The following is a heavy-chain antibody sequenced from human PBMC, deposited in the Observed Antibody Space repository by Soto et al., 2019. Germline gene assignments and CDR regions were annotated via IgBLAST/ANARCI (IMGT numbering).Heavy chain of an antibody. Sequence: ASVKGSCKASGYTFTSYGSSWVRQDTRQGLEWMGWISAYNGNTNYAQKLQGRVTMTTDTSTSTAYMELRSLRSDDTAVYYCARVPPYCSGGSCYSTLDAEYFQHWGQGTLVTVSS. V-gene: IGHV1-18*01. CDR3: ARVPPYCSGGSCYSTLDAEYFQH. CDR1: GYTFTSYG. D-gene: IGHD2-15*01. CDR2: ISAYNGNT. J-gene: IGHJ1*01.